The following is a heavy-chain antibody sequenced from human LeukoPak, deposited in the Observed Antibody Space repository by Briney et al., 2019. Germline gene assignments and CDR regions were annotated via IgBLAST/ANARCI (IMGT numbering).Heavy chain of an antibody. D-gene: IGHD6-13*01. CDR3: ARGEPRIARPGAPPFDL. CDR2: VYYSGST. J-gene: IGHJ2*01. CDR1: GGSISSYY. Sequence: SETLSLTCTVSGGSISSYYWQWIRQPPGNSLEWLGYVYYSGSTDYNPSLKSRVTISVDTSKNQFSLRLTSVTAADTAVYYCARGEPRIARPGAPPFDLWGRGTLVTVSS. V-gene: IGHV4-59*01.